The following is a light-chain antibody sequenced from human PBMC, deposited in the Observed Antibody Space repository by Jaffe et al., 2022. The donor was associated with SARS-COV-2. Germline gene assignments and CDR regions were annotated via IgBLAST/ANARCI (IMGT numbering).Light chain of an antibody. CDR1: QSISSW. Sequence: DIQMTQFPSTLSASVGDRVTITCRASQSISSWLAWYQQKPGKAPKLLIYKASGLESGVPSRFSGSGSGTEFTLTISSLQPDDFASYYCQQYNTYPYTFGQGTKLEIK. V-gene: IGKV1-5*03. CDR2: KAS. CDR3: QQYNTYPYT. J-gene: IGKJ2*01.